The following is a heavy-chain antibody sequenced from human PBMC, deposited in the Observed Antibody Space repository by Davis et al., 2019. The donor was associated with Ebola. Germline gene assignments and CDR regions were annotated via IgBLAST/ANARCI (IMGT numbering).Heavy chain of an antibody. D-gene: IGHD4-17*01. Sequence: SETLSLTCAVSGGSISSSNWWSWVRQPPGKGLEWIGYIYYSGSTNYNPSLKSRVTISVDTSKNQFSLKLSSVTAADTAVYYCARGDYGDHFDYWGQGTLVTVSS. V-gene: IGHV4-4*02. J-gene: IGHJ4*02. CDR1: GGSISSSNW. CDR2: IYYSGST. CDR3: ARGDYGDHFDY.